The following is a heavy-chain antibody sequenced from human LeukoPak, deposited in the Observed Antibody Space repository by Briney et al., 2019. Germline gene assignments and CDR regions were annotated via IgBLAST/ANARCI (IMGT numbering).Heavy chain of an antibody. V-gene: IGHV3-7*03. Sequence: GGSLRLSCVASGFPFSSYWMTWVRQAPGKGLEWVANINRDGSERYYVDSVKGRFTISRDDAKSSLYLQMNSLRAEDTAVYYCARRNAMDVWGQGTTVIVFS. CDR1: GFPFSSYW. J-gene: IGHJ6*02. CDR3: ARRNAMDV. CDR2: INRDGSER.